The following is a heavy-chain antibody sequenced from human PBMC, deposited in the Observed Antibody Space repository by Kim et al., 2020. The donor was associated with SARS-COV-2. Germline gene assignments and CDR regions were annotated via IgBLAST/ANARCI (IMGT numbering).Heavy chain of an antibody. Sequence: ASVKVSCKASGYTFTSYGISWVRQAPGQGLEWMGWISAYNGNKNYAQKLQGRVTMTTDTSTSTAYMELRSLRSDDTAVYYCAREGGITIFGVVIPNNYYYYGMDAWGQGTTVTVSS. J-gene: IGHJ6*02. CDR1: GYTFTSYG. CDR2: ISAYNGNK. V-gene: IGHV1-18*01. CDR3: AREGGITIFGVVIPNNYYYYGMDA. D-gene: IGHD3-3*01.